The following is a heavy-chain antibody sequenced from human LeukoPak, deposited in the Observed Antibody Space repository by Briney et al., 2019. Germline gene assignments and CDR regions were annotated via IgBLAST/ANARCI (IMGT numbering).Heavy chain of an antibody. CDR1: GGSISGSNSY. V-gene: IGHV4-39*02. CDR3: AREDAYDSSYFDY. CDR2: IYFSGTT. J-gene: IGHJ4*02. D-gene: IGHD3-22*01. Sequence: SETLSLTCTVSGGSISGSNSYWGWIRQPPGKGLEWIGSIYFSGTTYYNPSLKSRVTISVDTSKNQFSLKLNSMTAADTAVYYCAREDAYDSSYFDYWGQGTLVTVSS.